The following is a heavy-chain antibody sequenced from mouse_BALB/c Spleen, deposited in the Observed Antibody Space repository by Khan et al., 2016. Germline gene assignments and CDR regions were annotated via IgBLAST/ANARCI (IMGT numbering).Heavy chain of an antibody. CDR1: GYSITSDYA. D-gene: IGHD1-1*01. V-gene: IGHV3-2*02. CDR3: ARTLHYFGSSYWYFDV. J-gene: IGHJ1*01. CDR2: IGYSGST. Sequence: EVQLQESGPGLVKPSQSLSLTCTVTGYSITSDYAWNWFRQFPGNKLEWMGYIGYSGSTSYNPSLKSRISITRDTSRNPFFLQLNSVTTEDTTTYYCARTLHYFGSSYWYFDVWGAGTTVTVSS.